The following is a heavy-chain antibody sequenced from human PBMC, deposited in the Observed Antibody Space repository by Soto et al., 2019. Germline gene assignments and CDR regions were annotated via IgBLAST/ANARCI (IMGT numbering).Heavy chain of an antibody. CDR3: ASRVVAATRSDAFDI. CDR1: GFTFSSYS. J-gene: IGHJ3*02. Sequence: PGGSLRLPCAASGFTFSSYSMNWVRQASGKGLEWVSYISSSSSTLYYADSVKGRFTTSRDNAKNSLYLQMNSLRAEDTAVYYCASRVVAATRSDAFDIWGQGTMVTVSS. V-gene: IGHV3-48*01. CDR2: ISSSSSTL. D-gene: IGHD2-15*01.